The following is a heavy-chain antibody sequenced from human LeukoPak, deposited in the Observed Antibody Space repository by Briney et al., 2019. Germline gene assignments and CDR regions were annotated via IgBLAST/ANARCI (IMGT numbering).Heavy chain of an antibody. CDR1: GFTFSSYS. V-gene: IGHV3-48*02. J-gene: IGHJ4*02. D-gene: IGHD3-16*01. Sequence: GGSLRLSCAASGFTFSSYSMNWVRQAPGKGLEWVSYITSRSSTIHYADSVKGRFTISRDNAKNSLYLQMSSLRDEDTAVYYCARVRENYVWGSFPFDYWGQGTLVTVSS. CDR2: ITSRSSTI. CDR3: ARVRENYVWGSFPFDY.